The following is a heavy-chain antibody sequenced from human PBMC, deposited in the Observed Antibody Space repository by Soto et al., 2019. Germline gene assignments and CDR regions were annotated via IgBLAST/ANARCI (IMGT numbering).Heavy chain of an antibody. Sequence: GGSLRLSCAASGFTFSFYAMSWVRQAPGKGLEWVSAISASGDSSYYADSVRGRFNISRDNSENTLYLQMNSLRAEDTAVYYCAKRATAYCSSTSCSYGMDVWGQGTTVTVSS. V-gene: IGHV3-23*01. J-gene: IGHJ6*02. CDR2: ISASGDSS. CDR3: AKRATAYCSSTSCSYGMDV. D-gene: IGHD2-2*01. CDR1: GFTFSFYA.